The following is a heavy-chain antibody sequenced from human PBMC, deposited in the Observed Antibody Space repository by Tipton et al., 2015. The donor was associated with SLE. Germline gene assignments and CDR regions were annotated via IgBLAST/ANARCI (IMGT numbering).Heavy chain of an antibody. D-gene: IGHD2-2*01. Sequence: SLRLSCAASGFTVSTNYMSWVRQAPGKGLEWVSVIYSGGTTHYADSVKGRFTISRDNSKNTLYLQVNSLRAEDTAVYFCARDPQFYQLLSSYFMDVWGKGTTVTVSS. V-gene: IGHV3-53*05. CDR2: IYSGGTT. CDR3: ARDPQFYQLLSSYFMDV. J-gene: IGHJ6*03. CDR1: GFTVSTNY.